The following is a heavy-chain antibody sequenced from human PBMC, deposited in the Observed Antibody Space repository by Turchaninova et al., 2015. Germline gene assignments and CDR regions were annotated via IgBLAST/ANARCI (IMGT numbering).Heavy chain of an antibody. CDR1: GSTVTGDY. CDR2: SNPNSGGI. CDR3: ARGSSGWSSGAFDF. V-gene: IGHV1-2*02. D-gene: IGHD6-19*01. J-gene: IGHJ3*01. Sequence: QVQLVQSGAEVKKPGASVKVYFKASGSTVTGDYMHWVRQAPGQGLEWMGWSNPNSGGINYAQKFQGRVTMTRDTSISTAYMELSGLTSDDTAVYYCARGSSGWSSGAFDFWGQGTMVTVSS.